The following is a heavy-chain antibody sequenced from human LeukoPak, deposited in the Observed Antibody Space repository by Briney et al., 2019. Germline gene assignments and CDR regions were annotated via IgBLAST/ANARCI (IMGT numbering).Heavy chain of an antibody. CDR2: IYYSGST. CDR3: ARERLGGIADY. J-gene: IGHJ4*02. D-gene: IGHD6-13*01. Sequence: SETLSLTCTVSGGSISSYYWSWIRQPPGKGLEWIGYIYYSGSTNYNPSLKSRVTISVDTSKNQFSLKLSSVTAADTAVYYCARERLGGIADYWGQGTLVTVSS. CDR1: GGSISSYY. V-gene: IGHV4-59*01.